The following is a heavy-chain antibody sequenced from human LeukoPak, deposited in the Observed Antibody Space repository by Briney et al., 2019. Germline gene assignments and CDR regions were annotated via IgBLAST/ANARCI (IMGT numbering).Heavy chain of an antibody. V-gene: IGHV1-46*01. D-gene: IGHD1-26*01. J-gene: IGHJ5*02. CDR2: VHSSGGVI. Sequence: ASVKVSCKASGYXFTSDYMNWVRQAPGQGLEWMGIVHSSGGVIKYAQEFQDRLTVTRDTSTSTIYMELSSLRSEDTAVYYCAGSSHQRNWFDPWGQGTLVIVSS. CDR3: AGSSHQRNWFDP. CDR1: GYXFTSDY.